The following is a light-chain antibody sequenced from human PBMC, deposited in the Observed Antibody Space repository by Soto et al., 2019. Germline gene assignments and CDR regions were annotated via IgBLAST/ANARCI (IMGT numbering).Light chain of an antibody. CDR2: EVS. CDR3: SSHNNIGTLQV. Sequence: QSVLTQPASVSGSPGQSITISCTGTSSDVGGHNYVSWYQQHPGKVPKLIIYEVSLRPSGVSSRFSGSKSGNTASLTISGLQAEDEADYYCSSHNNIGTLQVFGPGTKVTVL. J-gene: IGLJ1*01. V-gene: IGLV2-14*01. CDR1: SSDVGGHNY.